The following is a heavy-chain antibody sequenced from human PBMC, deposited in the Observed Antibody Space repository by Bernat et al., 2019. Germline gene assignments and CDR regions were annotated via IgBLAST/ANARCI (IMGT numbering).Heavy chain of an antibody. Sequence: QVQLVQSGAEVKKPGASVKVSCKASGYTFTSYGISWVRQAPGQGLEWMGWISAYNGNTNYAQKLQGRATMTTDTSTSTAYMELRSLRSDDTAVYYCAKTQGPIQLWSPRNSDWFDPWGQGTLVTVSS. CDR3: AKTQGPIQLWSPRNSDWFDP. CDR2: ISAYNGNT. V-gene: IGHV1-18*04. J-gene: IGHJ5*02. D-gene: IGHD5-18*01. CDR1: GYTFTSYG.